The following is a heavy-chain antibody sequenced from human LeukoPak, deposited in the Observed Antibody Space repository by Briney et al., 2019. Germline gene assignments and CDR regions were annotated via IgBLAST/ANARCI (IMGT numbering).Heavy chain of an antibody. D-gene: IGHD3-10*01. J-gene: IGHJ4*02. Sequence: PGGSLRLSCAASGFTFSSYAMHWVRQAPGKGLEWVAVISYDGSNKYYADSVKGRFTISRDNSKNTLYLQMNSLRAEDTAMYYCARDYYGSGSYYSAGLLDYWGQGALVTVSS. CDR2: ISYDGSNK. V-gene: IGHV3-30*04. CDR3: ARDYYGSGSYYSAGLLDY. CDR1: GFTFSSYA.